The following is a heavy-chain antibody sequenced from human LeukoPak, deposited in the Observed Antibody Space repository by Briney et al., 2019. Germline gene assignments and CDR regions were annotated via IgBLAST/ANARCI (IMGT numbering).Heavy chain of an antibody. D-gene: IGHD4-17*01. CDR3: ANAPGGDYTDY. V-gene: IGHV3-23*01. J-gene: IGHJ4*02. CDR1: GFTFSSYA. CDR2: ISGSGGST. Sequence: GGSLRLSCAASGFTFSSYAMSWVRQAPGKGLEWVSAISGSGGSTYYADSVKGRFTISRDNSKNTLYLQMNSLRVEDAAVYYCANAPGGDYTDYWGQGTLVTVSS.